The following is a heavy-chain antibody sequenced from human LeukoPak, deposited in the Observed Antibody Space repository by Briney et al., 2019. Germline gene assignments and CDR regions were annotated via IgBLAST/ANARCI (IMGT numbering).Heavy chain of an antibody. J-gene: IGHJ4*02. CDR1: GFTFSSYS. CDR2: ISSSSSYI. Sequence: GGSLRLSCAASGFTFSSYSMNWVRQAPGKGLEWVSSISSSSSYIYYADSVKGRFTISRDNAKNSLYLRMNSLRAEDTAVYYCARDSLASIYYFDYWGQGTLVTVSS. D-gene: IGHD2-21*01. V-gene: IGHV3-21*01. CDR3: ARDSLASIYYFDY.